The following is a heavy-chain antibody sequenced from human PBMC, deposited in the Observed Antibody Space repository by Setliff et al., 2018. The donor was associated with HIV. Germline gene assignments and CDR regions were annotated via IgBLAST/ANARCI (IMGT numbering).Heavy chain of an antibody. D-gene: IGHD3-10*01. CDR1: GGSFSGYY. J-gene: IGHJ4*02. CDR2: INHSGST. Sequence: TLSLTCAVYGGSFSGYYWSWIRQSPGKGLEWIGEINHSGSTNYNPSLKSRVTILGDTSKNQFSLKLSSVTAADTAVYYCARRAGSDYFTRFDYWGQGTLVTSPQ. CDR3: ARRAGSDYFTRFDY. V-gene: IGHV4-34*01.